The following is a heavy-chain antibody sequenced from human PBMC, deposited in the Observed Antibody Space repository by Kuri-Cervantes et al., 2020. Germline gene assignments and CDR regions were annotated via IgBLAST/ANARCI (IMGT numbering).Heavy chain of an antibody. J-gene: IGHJ6*02. CDR3: ARDQRSSGWLSGYYYYYGMDV. V-gene: IGHV3-11*01. D-gene: IGHD6-19*01. CDR2: ISSSGSTI. Sequence: GESLKISCAASGFTFSDYYMSWIRQAPGKGLEWVSYISSSGSTIYYADSVKGRFTISRDNAKNSLYLQKNSLRAEDTAVYYCARDQRSSGWLSGYYYYYGMDVWGQGTTVTVSS. CDR1: GFTFSDYY.